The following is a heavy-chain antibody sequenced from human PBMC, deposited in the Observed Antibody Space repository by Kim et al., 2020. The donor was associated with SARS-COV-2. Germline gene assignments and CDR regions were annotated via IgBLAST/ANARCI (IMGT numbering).Heavy chain of an antibody. V-gene: IGHV3-30*01. D-gene: IGHD3-10*01. CDR3: ARDPWGVKGGWFDP. Sequence: ADSVKGRFTISRDNSKNTLYLQMKSLGAEDTAVYYCARDPWGVKGGWFDPWGQGTLVTVSS. J-gene: IGHJ5*02.